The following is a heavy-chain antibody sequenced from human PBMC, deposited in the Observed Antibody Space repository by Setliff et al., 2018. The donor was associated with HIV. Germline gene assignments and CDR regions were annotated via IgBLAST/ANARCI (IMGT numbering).Heavy chain of an antibody. V-gene: IGHV1-8*02. Sequence: ASVKVSCKASGYNFTDYDINWVRQATGQGLEWMGWMNPNNGNTGYAEKFQGRVTMTRDTSISTAYMELSSLRSEDTAVYYCARDQALEMATKWGQGTLVTVSS. J-gene: IGHJ4*02. CDR3: ARDQALEMATK. CDR1: GYNFTDYD. CDR2: MNPNNGNT. D-gene: IGHD5-12*01.